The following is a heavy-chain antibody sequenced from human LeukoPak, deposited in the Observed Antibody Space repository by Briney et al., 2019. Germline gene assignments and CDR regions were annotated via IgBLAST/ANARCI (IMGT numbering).Heavy chain of an antibody. CDR3: AKDGNYYGSGSYLNY. D-gene: IGHD3-10*01. CDR2: ISYDGSNK. V-gene: IGHV3-30*18. J-gene: IGHJ4*02. Sequence: GRSLRLSCAASGFTFSSYGMHWVRQAPGKGLEWVAVISYDGSNKYYGDSVKGRFTISRDNSKNTVYLQMDGLRAEDTAVYYCAKDGNYYGSGSYLNYWGQGTLVTVSS. CDR1: GFTFSSYG.